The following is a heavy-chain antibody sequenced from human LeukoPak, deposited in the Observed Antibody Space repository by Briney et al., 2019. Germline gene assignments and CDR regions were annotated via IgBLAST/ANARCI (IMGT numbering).Heavy chain of an antibody. V-gene: IGHV3-30*03. CDR2: ISYDGSNK. CDR1: GFTFSSYS. Sequence: PGGSLRLSCAASGFTFSSYSMNWVRQAPGKGLEWVAVISYDGSNKYYADSVKGRFTISRDNSKNTLYLQMNSLRAEDTAVYYCARDREYYDSSGYSWFDPWGQGTLVTVSS. J-gene: IGHJ5*02. CDR3: ARDREYYDSSGYSWFDP. D-gene: IGHD3-22*01.